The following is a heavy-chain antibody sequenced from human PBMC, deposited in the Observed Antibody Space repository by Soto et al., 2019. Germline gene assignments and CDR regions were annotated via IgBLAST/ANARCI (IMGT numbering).Heavy chain of an antibody. V-gene: IGHV3-30-3*01. CDR2: ISYDGSNK. CDR1: GFTFSSYA. Sequence: QVQLVESGGGVVQPGRSLRLSCAASGFTFSSYAMHWVCQAPGKGLEWVAVISYDGSNKYYTDSVKGRFTISRDKSKNTLYLQMNSLRAEDTAVYYCARESEAFDIWGQGTMVTVSS. J-gene: IGHJ3*02. CDR3: ARESEAFDI.